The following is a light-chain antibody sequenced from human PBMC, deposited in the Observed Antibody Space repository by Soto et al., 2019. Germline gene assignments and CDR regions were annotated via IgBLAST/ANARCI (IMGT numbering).Light chain of an antibody. J-gene: IGKJ5*01. V-gene: IGKV3-20*01. CDR2: DAS. CDR3: QEYAGPPQIT. CDR1: QSVRSER. Sequence: EIVLTQSPDTLSLSPGERATLSCRASQSVRSERLAWYQQKRGQAPRLVIFDASFRASGIPERFRGSGSGTDFTLTITRLEPEDFAVYYCQEYAGPPQITFGRGTRLDIK.